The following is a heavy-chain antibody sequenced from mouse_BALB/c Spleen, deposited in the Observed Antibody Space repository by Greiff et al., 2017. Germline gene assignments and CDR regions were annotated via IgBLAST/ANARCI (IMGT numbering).Heavy chain of an antibody. CDR2: ISGYNGAT. CDR1: GYSFTGYY. V-gene: IGHV1S34*01. CDR3: ARSGNNYYAMDY. Sequence: LVKTGASVYISCKASGYSFTGYYMHWVNQSHGKSLEWIGYISGYNGATSYNQKFKGKAPFTVDTSSSTAYMQFNSRTSEDSAVCYCARSGNNYYAMDYWGQGTSVTVAS. J-gene: IGHJ4*01. D-gene: IGHD2-1*01.